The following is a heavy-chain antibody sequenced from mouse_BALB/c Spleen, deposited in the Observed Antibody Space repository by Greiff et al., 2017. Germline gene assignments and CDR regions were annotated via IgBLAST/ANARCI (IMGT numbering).Heavy chain of an antibody. V-gene: IGHV1-87*01. CDR3: ARGGYYDYLFAY. CDR1: GYTFTSYW. D-gene: IGHD2-4*01. J-gene: IGHJ3*01. Sequence: VKLLESGAELARPGASVKLSCKASGYTFTSYWMQWVKQRPGQGLEWIGAIYPGDGDTRYTQKFKGKATLTADKSSSTAYMQLSSLASEDSAVYYCARGGYYDYLFAYWGQGTLVTVSA. CDR2: IYPGDGDT.